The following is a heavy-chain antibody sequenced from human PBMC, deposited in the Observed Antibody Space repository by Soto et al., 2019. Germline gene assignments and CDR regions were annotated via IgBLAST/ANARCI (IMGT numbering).Heavy chain of an antibody. CDR1: GITFSGFW. Sequence: VPLVESGGGSVQPGGSLRLSCVASGITFSGFWMHWVRQVPGKGLVWVARVDSAGSGTSYADSVKGRFTISSDNAKNTLSLQMDGRRVEDTAVYYCATVFEHWGQGIPVTVSS. CDR2: VDSAGSGT. V-gene: IGHV3-74*01. CDR3: ATVFEH. J-gene: IGHJ4*02.